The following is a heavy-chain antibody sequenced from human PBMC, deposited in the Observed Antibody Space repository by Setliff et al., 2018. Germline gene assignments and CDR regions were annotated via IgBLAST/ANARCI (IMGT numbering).Heavy chain of an antibody. D-gene: IGHD1-26*01. J-gene: IGHJ4*02. CDR3: VRGLNSESWTFRY. V-gene: IGHV4-59*08. CDR1: GGSISSYY. CDR2: IYYSGST. Sequence: PSETLSLTCTVSGGSISSYYWSWIRQPPGKGLEWIGYIYYSGSTNYNPSLKGRVTISVDTSKNQFSLNLNSVTAADTAIYYCVRGLNSESWTFRYWSQGILVTVSS.